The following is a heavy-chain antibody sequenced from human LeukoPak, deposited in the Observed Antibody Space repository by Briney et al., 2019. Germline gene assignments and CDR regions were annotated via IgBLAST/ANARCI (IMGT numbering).Heavy chain of an antibody. CDR1: GFTVSSNY. CDR3: ARGADTAARAFDI. CDR2: IYSGGST. V-gene: IGHV3-66*01. J-gene: IGHJ3*02. D-gene: IGHD5-18*01. Sequence: GGSLRLSCAASGFTVSSNYVSWVRQAPGKGLEWVSVIYSGGSTYYADSVKGRFTISRDNSKNTLYLQMNSLRAEDTAVYYCARGADTAARAFDIWGQGTMVTVSS.